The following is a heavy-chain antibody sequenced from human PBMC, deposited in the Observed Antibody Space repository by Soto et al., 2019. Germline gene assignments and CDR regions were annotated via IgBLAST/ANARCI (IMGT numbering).Heavy chain of an antibody. V-gene: IGHV3-43*01. CDR2: INWDGGST. CDR1: GFTFDDYS. J-gene: IGHJ4*02. D-gene: IGHD3-22*01. Sequence: EVHLVESGGVVVQPGGSLRLSCAASGFTFDDYSMHWVRPAPGKGLEWISLINWDGGSTYYADSVKGRFTISRDNRRYVLLLEMNSLTTEDTACYYCVKDRNTVIGNYFFAYWGQGTLGTVST. CDR3: VKDRNTVIGNYFFAY.